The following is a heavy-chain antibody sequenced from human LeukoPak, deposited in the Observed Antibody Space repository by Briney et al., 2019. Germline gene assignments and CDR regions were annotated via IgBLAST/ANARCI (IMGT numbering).Heavy chain of an antibody. V-gene: IGHV3-30*04. Sequence: GGTLRLSCAASGFTFSTYAMHWVRQAPGKGLEWVAVISYDGSNKYYADSVKGRFTISRDNSKNTLYLQMNSLRAEDTAVYYCARDPNYDILTGPDYWGQGTLVTVSS. CDR3: ARDPNYDILTGPDY. CDR1: GFTFSTYA. J-gene: IGHJ4*02. CDR2: ISYDGSNK. D-gene: IGHD3-9*01.